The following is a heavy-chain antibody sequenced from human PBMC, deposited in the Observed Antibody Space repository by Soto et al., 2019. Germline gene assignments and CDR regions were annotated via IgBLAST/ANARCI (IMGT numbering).Heavy chain of an antibody. CDR1: GGTFISYA. Sequence: VASGKVSFKASGGTFISYAISWVRQAPGQGLEWMGGIIPIFGTANYAQKFQGRVTITADESTSTAYMELSSLRSEDTAVYYCARERGMATRFGYFDXWGQGTLVTVSX. CDR3: ARERGMATRFGYFDX. V-gene: IGHV1-69*13. J-gene: IGHJ4*02. D-gene: IGHD5-12*01. CDR2: IIPIFGTA.